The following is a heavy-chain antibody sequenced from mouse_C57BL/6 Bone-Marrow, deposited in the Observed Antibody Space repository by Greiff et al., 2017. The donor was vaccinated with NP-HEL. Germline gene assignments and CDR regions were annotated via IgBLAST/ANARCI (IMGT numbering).Heavy chain of an antibody. CDR1: GYSITSDY. D-gene: IGHD2-2*01. V-gene: IGHV3-8*01. CDR2: ISYSGST. CDR3: ARSPLWLRRNYYAMDY. Sequence: EVKVEESGPGLAKPSQTLSLTCSVTGYSITSDYWNWIRKFPGNKLEYMGYISYSGSTYYTPSLNSRISITRDTSKNQYYLQLNSVTTEDTATYYCARSPLWLRRNYYAMDYWGQGTSVTVSS. J-gene: IGHJ4*01.